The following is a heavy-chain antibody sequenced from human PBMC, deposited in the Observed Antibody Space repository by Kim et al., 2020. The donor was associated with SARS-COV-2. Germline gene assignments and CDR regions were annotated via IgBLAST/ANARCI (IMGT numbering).Heavy chain of an antibody. D-gene: IGHD3-22*01. J-gene: IGHJ3*02. Sequence: GGSLRLSCAASGFTFSSYSMSWVRQAPGKGLEWVSSISSSSSYIYYADSVKGRFTISRDNAKNSLYLQMNSLRAEDTAVYYCARDRSTGARSGYYYVRLPDAFDIWGQGTMVTVPS. V-gene: IGHV3-21*01. CDR2: ISSSSSYI. CDR3: ARDRSTGARSGYYYVRLPDAFDI. CDR1: GFTFSSYS.